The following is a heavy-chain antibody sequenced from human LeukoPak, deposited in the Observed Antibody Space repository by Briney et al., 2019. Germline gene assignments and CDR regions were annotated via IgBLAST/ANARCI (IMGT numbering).Heavy chain of an antibody. CDR2: IYYSGST. Sequence: SETLSLTCSVSGGSISGYYWSWIRQPPGKGLEWIGYIYYSGSTKYNPSLKSRVTISVDTSKNQFSLKLSSVTAADTAVYYCAKQSGSSPCYSDYWGQGTLVTVSS. V-gene: IGHV4-59*08. J-gene: IGHJ4*02. CDR1: GGSISGYY. D-gene: IGHD6-6*01. CDR3: AKQSGSSPCYSDY.